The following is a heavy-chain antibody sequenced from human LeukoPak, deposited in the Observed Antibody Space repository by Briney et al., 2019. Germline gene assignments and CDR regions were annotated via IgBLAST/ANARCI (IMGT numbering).Heavy chain of an antibody. CDR1: GFTFSSYS. CDR3: ARGIQPPKYYGSGSDTFDI. V-gene: IGHV3-21*01. D-gene: IGHD3-10*01. J-gene: IGHJ3*02. CDR2: ISGSSSYI. Sequence: GGSLRLSCAASGFTFSSYSMNWVRQAPGKGLEWVSSISGSSSYINYADSVKGRFTISRDNAQNSLFLQLNSLRAEDTAVYYCARGIQPPKYYGSGSDTFDIWGQGTMVTVSS.